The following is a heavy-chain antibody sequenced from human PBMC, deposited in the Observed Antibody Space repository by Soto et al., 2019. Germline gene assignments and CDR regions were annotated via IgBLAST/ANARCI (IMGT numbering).Heavy chain of an antibody. CDR2: IYYSGST. CDR1: GGSISSYY. D-gene: IGHD5-18*01. V-gene: IGHV4-59*01. J-gene: IGHJ4*02. Sequence: SETLSLTCTVSGGSISSYYWSWIRQPPGKGLEWIGYIYYSGSTNYNPSLKSRVTISVDTSKNQFSLKLSSVTAADTAVYYCARDLKYSYDFDYWGQGTLVTVSS. CDR3: ARDLKYSYDFDY.